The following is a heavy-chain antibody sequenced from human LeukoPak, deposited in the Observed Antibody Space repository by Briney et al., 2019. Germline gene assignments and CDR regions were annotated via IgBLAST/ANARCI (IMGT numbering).Heavy chain of an antibody. J-gene: IGHJ4*02. V-gene: IGHV3-7*04. D-gene: IGHD1-1*01. Sequence: PGGSLRLSCAASGFTFSAYWMSWVRQAPGKGPEWVANIKYDGNATYYVDSVEGRFTISRDNTKDSLFLQMNSLRVEDTAVYYCTRADDRGDYWGQGTLVTVSS. CDR3: TRADDRGDY. CDR2: IKYDGNAT. CDR1: GFTFSAYW.